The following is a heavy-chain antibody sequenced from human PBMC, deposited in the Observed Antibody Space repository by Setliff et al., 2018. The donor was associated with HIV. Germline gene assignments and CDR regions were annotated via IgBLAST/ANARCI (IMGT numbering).Heavy chain of an antibody. V-gene: IGHV3-74*01. CDR3: VRDIGFNPSWFDS. CDR2: INNDGSYA. D-gene: IGHD3-10*01. CDR1: GFTFSSYW. J-gene: IGHJ5*01. Sequence: PGGSLRLSCAASGFTFSSYWMHWVRQAPGKGLVWVSRINNDGSYASYADSVKGRFTISRDNAKNTLYLQMSSLRAEDRAVYYCVRDIGFNPSWFDSWGQGTLVTVSS.